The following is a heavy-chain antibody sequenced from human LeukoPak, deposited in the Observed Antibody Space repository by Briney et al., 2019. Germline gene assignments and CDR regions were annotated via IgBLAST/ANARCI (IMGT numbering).Heavy chain of an antibody. D-gene: IGHD2/OR15-2a*01. J-gene: IGHJ4*02. Sequence: PGGSLRLSCAASGFTFSSYAMHWVRQAPGKGLEWVAVISYDGSNKYYADSVKGRFTISRDNSKNTLYLQMNSLRAEDTAVYYCARGQRNYFRAVDDWGQGPLVTVSS. CDR3: ARGQRNYFRAVDD. V-gene: IGHV3-30-3*01. CDR1: GFTFSSYA. CDR2: ISYDGSNK.